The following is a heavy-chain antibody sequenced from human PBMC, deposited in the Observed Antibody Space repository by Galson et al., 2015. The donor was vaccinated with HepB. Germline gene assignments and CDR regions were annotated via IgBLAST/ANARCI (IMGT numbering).Heavy chain of an antibody. CDR1: GFTFSNYY. D-gene: IGHD5-12*01. J-gene: IGHJ6*02. V-gene: IGHV3-7*03. CDR3: AREGPRGLGYDLGRGYYKYYYGMDV. Sequence: SLRLSCAASGFTFSNYYMSWVRQAPGRGLEWVANIKEDGSETDYVDSVEGRVTISRDNTKNSLYLQMNSLRVEDTAVYYCAREGPRGLGYDLGRGYYKYYYGMDVWGQGTTVTVSS. CDR2: IKEDGSET.